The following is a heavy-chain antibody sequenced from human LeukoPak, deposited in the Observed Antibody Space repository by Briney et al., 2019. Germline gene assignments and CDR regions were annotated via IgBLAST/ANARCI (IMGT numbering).Heavy chain of an antibody. CDR1: GFTFSTYS. V-gene: IGHV3-74*01. Sequence: GGSLRLSCGASGFTFSTYSMHWVRQAPGKGLVWVSRISPDGSATGYADSVRGRFTISRDNAKNTLYLQMNSLRAEDTAAYYCTRDFDAATGYWGQGTLVTVSS. CDR3: TRDFDAATGY. J-gene: IGHJ4*02. D-gene: IGHD3-9*01. CDR2: ISPDGSAT.